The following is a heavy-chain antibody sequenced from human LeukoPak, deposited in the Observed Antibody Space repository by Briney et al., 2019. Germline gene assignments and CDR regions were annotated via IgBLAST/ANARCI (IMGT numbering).Heavy chain of an antibody. J-gene: IGHJ4*02. V-gene: IGHV3-23*01. CDR1: GFTFSSYA. CDR2: ISGSGGST. D-gene: IGHD3-22*01. CDR3: AKPGHDSSGYYYGDNNSYFDY. Sequence: GGSLRLSCAASGFTFSSYAMSWVRQAPGKGLEWVSAISGSGGSTYYADSVEGRFTISRDNSKNTLYLQMNSLRAEDTAVYYCAKPGHDSSGYYYGDNNSYFDYWGQGTLVTVSS.